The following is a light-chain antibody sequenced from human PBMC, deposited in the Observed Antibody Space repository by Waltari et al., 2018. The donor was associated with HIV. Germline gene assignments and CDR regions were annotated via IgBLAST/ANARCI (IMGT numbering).Light chain of an antibody. V-gene: IGKV4-1*01. CDR3: QQYYTTPLT. CDR2: WAS. Sequence: IVMFQSPDSLAVSLGERATITCKSSQSLFYSSTNKNHLVWYQQKPGQSPNMLLYWASTRDSGFPDRFSGSGSGTHFTLTISSLQAEDVGVYYCQQYYTTPLTFGGGTKVEIK. J-gene: IGKJ4*01. CDR1: QSLFYSSTNKNH.